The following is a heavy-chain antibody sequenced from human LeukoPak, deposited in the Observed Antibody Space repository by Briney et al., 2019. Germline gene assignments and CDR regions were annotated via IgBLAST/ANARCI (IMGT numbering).Heavy chain of an antibody. J-gene: IGHJ4*02. V-gene: IGHV1-46*01. CDR2: INPSGGSS. Sequence: ASVKVSCKASGYTFTSYYIHWVRQAPGQGLQCVGIINPSGGSSTPAQNFQGRVAMTRDAPTHTDYMELSSLRSEDTAVYYCARGSDSGDFDYWGQGTLVTVSS. CDR1: GYTFTSYY. D-gene: IGHD2-21*01. CDR3: ARGSDSGDFDY.